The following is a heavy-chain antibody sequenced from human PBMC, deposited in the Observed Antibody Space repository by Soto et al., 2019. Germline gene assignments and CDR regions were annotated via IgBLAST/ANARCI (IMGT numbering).Heavy chain of an antibody. D-gene: IGHD1-26*01. CDR2: ISGSGFKK. Sequence: EVVLLESGGGLEQPGGSLRLSCAASGFIFENFGMSWVRQAPGKGLEWISSISGSGFKKYYADSVKGRFTISRDNSKSTVYLEVNNRSAEDTAVYHCAKNQGVELVPLATVDWVDPWGQGSVVTVSA. CDR3: AKNQGVELVPLATVDWVDP. CDR1: GFIFENFG. V-gene: IGHV3-23*01. J-gene: IGHJ5*02.